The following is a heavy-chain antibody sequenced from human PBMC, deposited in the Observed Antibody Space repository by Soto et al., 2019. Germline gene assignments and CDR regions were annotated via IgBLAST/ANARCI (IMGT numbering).Heavy chain of an antibody. Sequence: GGSLRLSCAASGFTFSSYAMSWVRQAPGKGLEWVSAISGSGGSTYYADSVKGRFTISRDNSKNTLYLQMNSLRAEDTAVYYCAKDGDPSSSWYDGMDVWGQGTTVTVS. CDR2: ISGSGGST. CDR3: AKDGDPSSSWYDGMDV. D-gene: IGHD6-13*01. V-gene: IGHV3-23*01. CDR1: GFTFSSYA. J-gene: IGHJ6*02.